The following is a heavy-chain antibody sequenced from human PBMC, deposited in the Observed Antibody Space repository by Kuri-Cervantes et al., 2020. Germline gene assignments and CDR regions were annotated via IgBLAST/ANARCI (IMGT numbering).Heavy chain of an antibody. CDR1: GFTFSSYA. J-gene: IGHJ4*02. D-gene: IGHD3-10*01. CDR3: AKPRDYYGSGLDY. Sequence: GGSLRLSCAASGFTFSSYAMSWVRQAPGKGLEWVAVISYDGSNKYYADSVKGRFTISRDNSKNTLYLQMNSLRAEDTAVYYCAKPRDYYGSGLDYWGQGTLVTVSS. CDR2: ISYDGSNK. V-gene: IGHV3-30*18.